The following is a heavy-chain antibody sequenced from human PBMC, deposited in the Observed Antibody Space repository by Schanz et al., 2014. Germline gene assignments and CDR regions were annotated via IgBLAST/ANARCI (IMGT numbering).Heavy chain of an antibody. CDR3: ARERGSGGQSWYFDL. V-gene: IGHV3-11*01. D-gene: IGHD6-19*01. Sequence: QVQLVDSGGGLVKPGGSLRLSCTASGFPFSDYFMAWIRQPPGRGLEWVSYIGNGGVTIYYADSVKGRFTISRDNTKSSLFLQLNSLRADDTAVYYCARERGSGGQSWYFDLWGRGTLVTVSS. J-gene: IGHJ2*01. CDR2: IGNGGVTI. CDR1: GFPFSDYF.